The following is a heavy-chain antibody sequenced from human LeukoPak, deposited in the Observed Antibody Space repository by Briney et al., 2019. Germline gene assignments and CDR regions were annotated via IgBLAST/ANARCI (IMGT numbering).Heavy chain of an antibody. D-gene: IGHD4-17*01. CDR2: INHSGST. J-gene: IGHJ3*02. Sequence: SSETLSLTCAVYGGSFSGYYWSWIRQPPGKGLEWIGEINHSGSTNYNPSLKSRVTISVDTSKNQFSLKLSSVTAADTAVYYCARGATTISSDYGDYVGDAFDIWGQGPMVTVSS. CDR1: GGSFSGYY. V-gene: IGHV4-34*01. CDR3: ARGATTISSDYGDYVGDAFDI.